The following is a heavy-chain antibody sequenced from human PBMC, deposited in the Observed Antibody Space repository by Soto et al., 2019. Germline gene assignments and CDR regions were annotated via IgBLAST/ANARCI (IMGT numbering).Heavy chain of an antibody. CDR3: ARGGLQHALDV. J-gene: IGHJ6*02. D-gene: IGHD6-13*01. V-gene: IGHV3-74*03. CDR1: GFTFSNYW. Sequence: EVQLVESGGGLVQPGGSLRLSCAASGFTFSNYWMYWVRQAPGKGLVWVSRVNNDGTDTTHADSVKGRFTISRDNAENPLYVQMNSLSAEDTAVYYCARGGLQHALDVWGQGSTVTVSS. CDR2: VNNDGTDT.